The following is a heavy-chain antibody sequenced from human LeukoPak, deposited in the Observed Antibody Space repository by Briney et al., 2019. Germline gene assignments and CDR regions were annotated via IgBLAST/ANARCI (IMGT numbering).Heavy chain of an antibody. CDR2: INPNSGGT. J-gene: IGHJ4*02. V-gene: IGHV1-2*02. CDR3: ARDSPLVAATGTFDY. Sequence: ASVKVSCKASGYTFTSYYMHWVRQAPGQGLEWMGWINPNSGGTNYAQKLQGRVTMTTDTSTSTAYMELRSLRSDDTAVYYCARDSPLVAATGTFDYWGQGTLVTVSS. D-gene: IGHD2-15*01. CDR1: GYTFTSYY.